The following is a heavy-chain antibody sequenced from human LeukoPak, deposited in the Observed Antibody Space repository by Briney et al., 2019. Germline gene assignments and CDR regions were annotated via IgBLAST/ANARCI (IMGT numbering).Heavy chain of an antibody. D-gene: IGHD5-18*01. CDR1: GFTFSSYW. Sequence: PGGSLRLSCAASGFTFSSYWMSWVSQAPGKGLEWVANIKKDGSEKCYVDSVKGRFTISRDNAKTSLYLQMNSLRAEDTAVYYCARDLSGVTGYTYGRGIDYWGQGTLVTVSS. V-gene: IGHV3-7*01. CDR2: IKKDGSEK. CDR3: ARDLSGVTGYTYGRGIDY. J-gene: IGHJ4*02.